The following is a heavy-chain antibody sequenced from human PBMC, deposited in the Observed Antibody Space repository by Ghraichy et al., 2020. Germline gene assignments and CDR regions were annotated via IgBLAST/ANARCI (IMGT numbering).Heavy chain of an antibody. CDR2: INHSGST. CDR3: ARGLRGYDSGFRVPYSYGIKNRYYLDY. J-gene: IGHJ4*02. V-gene: IGHV4-34*01. D-gene: IGHD5-18*01. CDR1: GGSFSGYY. Sequence: SETLSLTCAVYGGSFSGYYWSWIRQPPGKGLEWIGEINHSGSTNYNPSLKSRVTISVDTSKNQFSLKLSSVTAADTAVYYCARGLRGYDSGFRVPYSYGIKNRYYLDYWGQGTLVTVSS.